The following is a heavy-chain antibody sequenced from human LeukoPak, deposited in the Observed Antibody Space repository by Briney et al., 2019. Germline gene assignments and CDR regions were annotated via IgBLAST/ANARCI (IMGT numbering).Heavy chain of an antibody. J-gene: IGHJ4*02. CDR2: IKRDGSQE. CDR1: GFSLGSHW. V-gene: IGHV3-7*01. CDR3: AREGSGYDY. D-gene: IGHD2-15*01. Sequence: GGSLRLSCAASGFSLGSHWMAWVRQAPGKGLEWVANIKRDGSQENYVDSVKGRFTISRDNAKNSLYLQMNSLRAEDTAIYYCAREGSGYDYWGQGTLVTVSS.